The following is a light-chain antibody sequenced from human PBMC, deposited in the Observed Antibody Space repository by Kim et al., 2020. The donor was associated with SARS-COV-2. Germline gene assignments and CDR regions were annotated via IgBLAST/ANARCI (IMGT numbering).Light chain of an antibody. V-gene: IGKV1-39*01. CDR1: QSSSSY. J-gene: IGKJ4*01. Sequence: VGDRVTIACRARQSSSSYLNWYQQKPGKAAKHLMYDAASLQSGVPSRCSGSGAGTDVSITISSLQPEDFATYYCQQSHTAPLLTFGGGTKVDIK. CDR3: QQSHTAPLLT. CDR2: DAA.